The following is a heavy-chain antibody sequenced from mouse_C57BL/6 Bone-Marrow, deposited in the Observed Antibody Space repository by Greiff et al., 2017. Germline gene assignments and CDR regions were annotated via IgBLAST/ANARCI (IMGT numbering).Heavy chain of an antibody. V-gene: IGHV1-69*01. Sequence: QVQLQQPGAELVMPGASVKLSCKASGYTFTSYWMHWVKQRPGQGLEWIGEIDPSDSYTNYNQKFKGKSTLTVDKSSSTAYMQLSSLPSEDSAVYYCASPHYYGSSPYYFDYWGQGTTLTVSS. J-gene: IGHJ2*01. CDR1: GYTFTSYW. D-gene: IGHD1-1*01. CDR2: IDPSDSYT. CDR3: ASPHYYGSSPYYFDY.